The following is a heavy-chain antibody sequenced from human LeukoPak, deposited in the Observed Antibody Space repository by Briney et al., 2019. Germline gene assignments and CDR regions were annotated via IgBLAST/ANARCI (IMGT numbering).Heavy chain of an antibody. CDR3: AKGSSTSRPYYFDN. CDR1: GFTFSSYA. D-gene: IGHD2-2*01. Sequence: GGSLGLSCAASGFTFSSYAMSWVRQAPGEGLEWISAITDSGGDTYHADSVKGRFTISRDNSKNTLYLQMNSLRAEDTAIYYCAKGSSTSRPYYFDNWGQGTLVTVSS. J-gene: IGHJ4*02. V-gene: IGHV3-23*01. CDR2: ITDSGGDT.